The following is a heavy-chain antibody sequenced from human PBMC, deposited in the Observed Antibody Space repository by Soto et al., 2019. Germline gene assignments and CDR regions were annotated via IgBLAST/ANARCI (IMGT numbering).Heavy chain of an antibody. D-gene: IGHD3-22*01. Sequence: EVQLVESGGGIVQPGGSLRLSCAASGFTFSSYWMHWVRQAPGKGLVWVSRINSDGSRTSYADSAKGRFTISRDNAKNTVYLQMNSRGAEDTAVYYCARGDGDYYDGNGYLGRHWGQGTLVTVSS. CDR2: INSDGSRT. J-gene: IGHJ4*02. CDR3: ARGDGDYYDGNGYLGRH. CDR1: GFTFSSYW. V-gene: IGHV3-74*01.